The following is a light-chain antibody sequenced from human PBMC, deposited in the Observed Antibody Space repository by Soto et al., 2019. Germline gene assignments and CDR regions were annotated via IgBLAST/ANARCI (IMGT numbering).Light chain of an antibody. CDR1: QSVSSN. Sequence: EIVMTQSPATLSVSPEERATLSCRASQSVSSNLAWYQQKPGQTPRLLIYGASNRATGFPARFSGSGSGTEFTLTISSLQSEDFAVYYCQQYNSWPLTFGGGTKVDIK. CDR3: QQYNSWPLT. CDR2: GAS. J-gene: IGKJ4*01. V-gene: IGKV3-15*01.